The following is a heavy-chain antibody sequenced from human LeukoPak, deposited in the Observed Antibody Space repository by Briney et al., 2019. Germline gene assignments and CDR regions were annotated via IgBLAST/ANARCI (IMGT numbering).Heavy chain of an antibody. J-gene: IGHJ3*02. V-gene: IGHV3-9*01. Sequence: SGGSLRLSCAASGFTFDDYAMHWVRQAPGKGLEWVSGISWNSSSIGYADSVKGRFTISRDNAKNSLYLQMNSLRGEDTAVYYCARGSIVAAIEPDVAFDIWGQGTMVTVSS. D-gene: IGHD2-2*01. CDR1: GFTFDDYA. CDR2: ISWNSSSI. CDR3: ARGSIVAAIEPDVAFDI.